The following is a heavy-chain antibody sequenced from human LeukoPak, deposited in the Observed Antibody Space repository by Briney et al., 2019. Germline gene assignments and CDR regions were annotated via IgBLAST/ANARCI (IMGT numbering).Heavy chain of an antibody. V-gene: IGHV3-23*01. CDR3: AKDSVPVRGVIMRSFGY. CDR2: ISGSGGST. CDR1: GFTFSSYA. J-gene: IGHJ4*02. Sequence: PGGSLRLSCAASGFTFSSYAMSWVRQAPGKGLEWVSAISGSGGSTYYADSVKGRFTISRDNSKNTLYLQMNSLRAEDTAVYYCAKDSVPVRGVIMRSFGYWGQGTLVTVSS. D-gene: IGHD3-10*01.